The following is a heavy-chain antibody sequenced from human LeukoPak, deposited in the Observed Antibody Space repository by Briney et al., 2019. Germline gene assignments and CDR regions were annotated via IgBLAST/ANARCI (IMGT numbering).Heavy chain of an antibody. CDR1: GFTFSRHG. J-gene: IGHJ1*01. V-gene: IGHV3-23*01. Sequence: TEGSLRLSCAASGFTFSRHGMHWVRQAPGKGLEWVSAISGSGGSTYYADSVKGRFTISRDNSKNTLYLQMNSLRAEDTAVYYCAAAAEQWLVRYFQHWGQGTLVTVSS. D-gene: IGHD6-19*01. CDR2: ISGSGGST. CDR3: AAAAEQWLVRYFQH.